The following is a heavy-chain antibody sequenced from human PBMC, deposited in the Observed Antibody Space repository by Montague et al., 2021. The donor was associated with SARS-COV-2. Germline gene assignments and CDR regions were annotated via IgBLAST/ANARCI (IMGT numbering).Heavy chain of an antibody. CDR3: ARDWGLQYLVPDY. J-gene: IGHJ4*02. Sequence: SLRLSCAASGFTFNTYGMSWVRQAPGTGLEWVAFILYDGSNKYHSESVKGRFTISKDNSRNTLYLQMNSLRVEDTAVYYCARDWGLQYLVPDYWGQGTLVTVSS. CDR1: GFTFNTYG. CDR2: ILYDGSNK. D-gene: IGHD3-9*01. V-gene: IGHV3-33*07.